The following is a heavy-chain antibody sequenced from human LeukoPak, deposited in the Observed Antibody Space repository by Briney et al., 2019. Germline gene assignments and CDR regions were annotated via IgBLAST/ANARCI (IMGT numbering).Heavy chain of an antibody. J-gene: IGHJ3*01. Sequence: PGGSLRLSCAASGFTFSSYSMNWVRQAPGKGLEWVSSISSSSSYIYYADSVKGRFTISRDNAKNSLYLQMNSLRAEDTAVYYCAKDLRYSGSPRGFDFWGRGTMVTVSS. V-gene: IGHV3-21*04. CDR1: GFTFSSYS. CDR3: AKDLRYSGSPRGFDF. CDR2: ISSSSSYI. D-gene: IGHD1-26*01.